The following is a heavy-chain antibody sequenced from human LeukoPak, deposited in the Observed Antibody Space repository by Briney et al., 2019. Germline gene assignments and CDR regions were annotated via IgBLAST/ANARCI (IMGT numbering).Heavy chain of an antibody. D-gene: IGHD2-2*01. CDR3: ARLIAGSTSGWYYYYYMDV. V-gene: IGHV1-18*04. J-gene: IGHJ6*03. CDR2: ISAYNGNT. Sequence: GSVKVSCKASGYTFTGYYMHWVRQAPGQGLEWMGWISAYNGNTNYAQKLQGRVTMTTDTSTSTAYMELRSLRSDDTAVYYCARLIAGSTSGWYYYYYMDVWGKGTTVTVSS. CDR1: GYTFTGYY.